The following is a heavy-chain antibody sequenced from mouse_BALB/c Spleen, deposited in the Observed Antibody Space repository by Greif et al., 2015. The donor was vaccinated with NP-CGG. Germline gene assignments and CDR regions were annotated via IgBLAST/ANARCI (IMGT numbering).Heavy chain of an antibody. J-gene: IGHJ2*01. CDR2: ISSGGSYT. D-gene: IGHD1-1*01. CDR1: GFAFSSYD. V-gene: IGHV5-9*02. Sequence: EVKVEESGGGLVKPGGSLKLSCAASGFAFSSYDMSWVRQTPEKRLEWVATISSGGSYTYYPDRVKGRFTISRDNARNTRYQQMSSLRSEDTALYDCARKQMPTSGYFDYWGQGTTLTVSS. CDR3: ARKQMPTSGYFDY.